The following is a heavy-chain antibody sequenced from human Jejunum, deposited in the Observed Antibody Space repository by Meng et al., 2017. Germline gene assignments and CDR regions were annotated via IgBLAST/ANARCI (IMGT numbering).Heavy chain of an antibody. D-gene: IGHD2-15*01. CDR3: ATGKPGHDCSGGSCYSL. V-gene: IGHV4-59*01. CDR2: ITHSGTT. CDR1: GGSITRYY. J-gene: IGHJ4*02. Sequence: SETLSLTCTVSGGSITRYYWSWIRQSPGKGLEWVGYITHSGTTNYNPSLESRVTISLGTSRDQFSLKLTSVTAADSAVYYCATGKPGHDCSGGSCYSLWGQGTLVTVSS.